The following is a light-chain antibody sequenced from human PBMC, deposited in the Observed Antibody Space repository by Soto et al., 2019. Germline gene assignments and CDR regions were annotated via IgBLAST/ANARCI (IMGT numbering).Light chain of an antibody. V-gene: IGLV2-14*01. Sequence: QSALTQPASVSGSPGQSITISCTGTSSDVGGYDYVSWYQQHPGKAPKLMIYEVSNRPSGVSNRFSGSKSGNTASLTISGLQAEDQADYYCSSYTSSITLVFGGGTQLTV. CDR1: SSDVGGYDY. J-gene: IGLJ2*01. CDR3: SSYTSSITLV. CDR2: EVS.